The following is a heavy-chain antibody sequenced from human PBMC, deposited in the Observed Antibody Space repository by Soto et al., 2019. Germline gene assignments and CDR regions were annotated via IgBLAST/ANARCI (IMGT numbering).Heavy chain of an antibody. Sequence: SETLSLTCAVYGGSFSGYYWSWIRQPPGKGLEWIGEINHSGSTNYNPSLKSRVTISVDTSKNQFSLKLSSVTAADTAVYYCARGRRRLDHWGQGPLVTVSS. CDR2: INHSGST. CDR3: ARGRRRLDH. CDR1: GGSFSGYY. J-gene: IGHJ5*02. V-gene: IGHV4-34*01.